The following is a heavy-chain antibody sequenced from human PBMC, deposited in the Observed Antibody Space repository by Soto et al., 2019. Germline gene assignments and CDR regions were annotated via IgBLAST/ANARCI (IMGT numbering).Heavy chain of an antibody. CDR1: GYTFTSYG. Sequence: QVQLVQSGAEVKKPGASVKVSCKASGYTFTSYGISWVRQAPGQGLEWMGWISAYNGNTNYAQKLQGRVTMTTDTATSTAYMELRSLRSDDTAVYYCARAAPTYCSSTSYYSCYYYGMDVWGQGTTVTVSS. D-gene: IGHD2-2*01. V-gene: IGHV1-18*04. CDR3: ARAAPTYCSSTSYYSCYYYGMDV. CDR2: ISAYNGNT. J-gene: IGHJ6*02.